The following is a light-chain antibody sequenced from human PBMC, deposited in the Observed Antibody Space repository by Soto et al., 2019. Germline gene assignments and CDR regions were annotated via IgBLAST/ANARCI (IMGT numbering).Light chain of an antibody. Sequence: QSALTQPRSVSGSPGQSVTISCTGSSSDVGEYNYVSWYQHHPGNAPKLMIYDVSKRPSGVPDRFSGSKSGNTASLTISGLQAEDEANYYGFSYAGSRVFGGGTKVTVL. V-gene: IGLV2-11*01. J-gene: IGLJ3*02. CDR3: FSYAGSRV. CDR2: DVS. CDR1: SSDVGEYNY.